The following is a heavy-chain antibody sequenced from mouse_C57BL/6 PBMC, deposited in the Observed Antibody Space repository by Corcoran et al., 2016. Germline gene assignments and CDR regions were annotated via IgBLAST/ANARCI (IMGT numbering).Heavy chain of an antibody. CDR3: AKLAWFAY. J-gene: IGHJ3*01. CDR2: INTYSGVP. CDR1: GYTFTTYG. Sequence: QIQLVQSGPELKKPGETVKISCKASGYTFTTYGMSWVKQAPGKGLKWMGWINTYSGVPTYADDFKGRFAFSLETSASTAYLQINNLKNEDTATYFCAKLAWFAYWGQGTLVTVSA. V-gene: IGHV9-3*01.